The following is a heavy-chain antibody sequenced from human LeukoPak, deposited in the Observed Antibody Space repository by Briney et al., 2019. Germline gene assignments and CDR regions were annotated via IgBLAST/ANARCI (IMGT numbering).Heavy chain of an antibody. CDR2: ISGSGGST. J-gene: IGHJ4*02. CDR1: GFTFSSYA. CDR3: AKGQVESSGWDY. D-gene: IGHD3-22*01. V-gene: IGHV3-23*01. Sequence: GGSLRLSCAASGFTFSSYAMSWVRQAPGKGLEGVSAISGSGGSTYYADSVKGRFTISRDNSKNTLYLQMNSLRAEDTAVYYCAKGQVESSGWDYWGQGTLVTVSS.